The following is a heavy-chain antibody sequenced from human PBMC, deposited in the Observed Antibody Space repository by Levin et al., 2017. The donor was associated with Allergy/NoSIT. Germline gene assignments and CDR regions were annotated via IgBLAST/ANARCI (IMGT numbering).Heavy chain of an antibody. Sequence: GGSLRLSCAASGFTFSSYWMSWVRQAPGKGLEWVANIKQDGSEKYSVDSLKGRFTISRDNAKNSLYLQMNSLRAEDTAVYYCARDNSVVGAISAGLADYWGQGTLVTVSS. V-gene: IGHV3-7*01. CDR3: ARDNSVVGAISAGLADY. J-gene: IGHJ4*02. CDR1: GFTFSSYW. D-gene: IGHD2-15*01. CDR2: IKQDGSEK.